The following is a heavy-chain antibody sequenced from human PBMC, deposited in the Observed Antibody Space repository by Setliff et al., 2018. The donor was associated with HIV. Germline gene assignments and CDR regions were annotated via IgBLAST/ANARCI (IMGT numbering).Heavy chain of an antibody. V-gene: IGHV4-38-2*02. CDR1: GDSISSDFY. D-gene: IGHD2-21*02. CDR2: IYHSGST. Sequence: SETLSLTCTVSGDSISSDFYWGWIRQPPGKGLEWIASIYHSGSTYYMPPLQSRVTISVDMSKNQFALKLNSVTAAATAVYYCARGEACGGGCHYAFELWGRGTMVTVSS. J-gene: IGHJ3*01. CDR3: ARGEACGGGCHYAFEL.